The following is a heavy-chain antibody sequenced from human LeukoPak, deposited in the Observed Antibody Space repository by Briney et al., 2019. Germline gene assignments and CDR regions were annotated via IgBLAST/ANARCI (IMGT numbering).Heavy chain of an antibody. V-gene: IGHV4-4*02. CDR1: GGSISSSNW. D-gene: IGHD3-10*01. J-gene: IGHJ4*02. CDR3: ARDSLGVTMVRGHYFDY. Sequence: SGTLSLTCAVSGGSISSSNWWSWVRQPPGKGLEWIGSIYYSGSTYYNPSLKSRVTISVDTSKNQFSLKLSSVTAADTAVYYCARDSLGVTMVRGHYFDYWGQGTLVTVSS. CDR2: IYYSGST.